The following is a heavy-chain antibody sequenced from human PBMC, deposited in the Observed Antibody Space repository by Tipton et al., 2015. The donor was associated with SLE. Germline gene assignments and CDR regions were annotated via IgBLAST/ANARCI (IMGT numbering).Heavy chain of an antibody. D-gene: IGHD4-17*01. CDR1: GFTFSSYG. Sequence: SGFTFSSYGMHWVRQAPGKGLEWVAFIRYDGSNKYYADSVKGRFTISRDNSKNTLYLQMNSLRAEDTAVYYCAKDPYGDYVEWFDPWGQGTLVTVSS. J-gene: IGHJ5*02. CDR2: IRYDGSNK. V-gene: IGHV3-30*02. CDR3: AKDPYGDYVEWFDP.